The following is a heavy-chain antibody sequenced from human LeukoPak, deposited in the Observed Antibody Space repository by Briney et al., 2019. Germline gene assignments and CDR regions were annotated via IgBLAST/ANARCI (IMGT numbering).Heavy chain of an antibody. D-gene: IGHD2-21*01. Sequence: GGSLRLSCAASGFTVSSNYMSWVRQAPGKGLEWVSLIYSDDNTYYADSVKGRFTISRDNSKNTLYLQMNSLRAEDTGVYYCAKLMRHMREDVYDIWGQGTMVTVSS. J-gene: IGHJ3*02. CDR2: IYSDDNT. CDR1: GFTVSSNY. V-gene: IGHV3-53*01. CDR3: AKLMRHMREDVYDI.